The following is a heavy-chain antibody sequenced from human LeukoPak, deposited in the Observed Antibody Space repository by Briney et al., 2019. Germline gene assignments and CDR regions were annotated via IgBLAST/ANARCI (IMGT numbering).Heavy chain of an antibody. CDR3: ARDHSYYYGSGSYFPGYYFDY. V-gene: IGHV3-33*01. Sequence: PGGSLRLSCAASGFTFSSYGMHWVRQAPGKGPEWVAVIWYDGSNKYYADSVKGRFTISRDNSKNTLYLQMNSLRAEDTAVYYCARDHSYYYGSGSYFPGYYFDYWGQGTLVTVSS. D-gene: IGHD3-10*01. J-gene: IGHJ4*02. CDR1: GFTFSSYG. CDR2: IWYDGSNK.